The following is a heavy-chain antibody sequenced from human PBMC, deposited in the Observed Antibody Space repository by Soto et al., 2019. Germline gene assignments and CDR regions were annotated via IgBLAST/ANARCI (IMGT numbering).Heavy chain of an antibody. J-gene: IGHJ4*02. D-gene: IGHD4-17*01. CDR2: ISSGSSDT. V-gene: IGHV3-21*01. CDR1: GFTFSRFS. CDR3: ARLKTTVVTPVNY. Sequence: PGGSLRLACEASGFTFSRFSMNWVRQVPGEGRGWVASISSGSSDTWYGASVKGRLTISRDNAQNSLYLQMNSLSAEDTAMYYCARLKTTVVTPVNYWGQGTLVTVSS.